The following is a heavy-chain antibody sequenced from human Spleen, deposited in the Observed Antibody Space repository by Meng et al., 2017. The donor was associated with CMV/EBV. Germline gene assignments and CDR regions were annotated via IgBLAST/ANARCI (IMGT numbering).Heavy chain of an antibody. D-gene: IGHD3-3*01. CDR3: ASSWSYDFWSGYSESHGMDV. CDR1: GGSFSGYY. J-gene: IGHJ6*02. CDR2: INHSGST. Sequence: SETLSLTCAVYGGSFSGYYWSWIRQPPGKGLEWIGEINHSGSTNYNPSLKSRVTISVDTSKNQFSLKLSSVTAADTAVYYCASSWSYDFWSGYSESHGMDVWGQGTTVTSP. V-gene: IGHV4-34*01.